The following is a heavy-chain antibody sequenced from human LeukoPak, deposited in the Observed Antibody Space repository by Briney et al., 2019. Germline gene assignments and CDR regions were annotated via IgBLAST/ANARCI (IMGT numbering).Heavy chain of an antibody. CDR2: IRYDGSNK. V-gene: IGHV3-30*02. J-gene: IGHJ4*02. Sequence: PGGSLRLSCAASGFTFSSYGMHWVRQAPGKGLEWVAFIRYDGSNKYYADSVKGRFTISRDNSKNTLYLQMNSLRAEDTAVYYCARDAAYYYDSSGADYWGQGTLVTVSS. D-gene: IGHD3-22*01. CDR3: ARDAAYYYDSSGADY. CDR1: GFTFSSYG.